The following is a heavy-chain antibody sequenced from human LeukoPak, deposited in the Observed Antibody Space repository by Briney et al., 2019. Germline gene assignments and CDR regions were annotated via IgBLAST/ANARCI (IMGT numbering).Heavy chain of an antibody. CDR2: ISAYNGNT. Sequence: ASVKVSCKASGYTFTSYGISWVRQAPGQGLEWMGWISAYNGNTNYAQKLQGRVTMTTDTSTSTAYMELRSLRSDDTAVYYCARDKFGIAVAGTSGIDYWGRGTLVTVSS. D-gene: IGHD6-19*01. CDR3: ARDKFGIAVAGTSGIDY. CDR1: GYTFTSYG. V-gene: IGHV1-18*01. J-gene: IGHJ4*02.